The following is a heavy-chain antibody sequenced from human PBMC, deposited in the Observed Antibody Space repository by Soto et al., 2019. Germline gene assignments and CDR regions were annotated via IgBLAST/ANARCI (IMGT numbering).Heavy chain of an antibody. V-gene: IGHV3-73*01. D-gene: IGHD3-22*01. CDR1: GFTFSGSA. CDR3: TSGYYYDSSGYYYFDY. Sequence: PGGSLRLSCAASGFTFSGSAMHWVRQASGKGLEWVGRIRSKANSYATAYAASVKGRFTISRDDSKNTAYLQMNSLKTEDTAVYYCTSGYYYDSSGYYYFDYWGQGTLVTVSS. CDR2: IRSKANSYAT. J-gene: IGHJ4*02.